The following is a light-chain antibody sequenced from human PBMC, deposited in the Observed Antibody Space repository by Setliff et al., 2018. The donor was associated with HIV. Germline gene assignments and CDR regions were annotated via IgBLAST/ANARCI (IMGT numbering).Light chain of an antibody. V-gene: IGLV2-11*01. CDR3: CSYGGPSTFYV. J-gene: IGLJ1*01. Sequence: QSALTQPRSVSGSPGQSVTISCTTTNTDVGGYDSVSWYQQLPGKAPKLMIYDVNKRPSGIPDRFSGSKSGNTASLTISGLQAADEADYYCCSYGGPSTFYVFGTGTKVTVL. CDR1: NTDVGGYDS. CDR2: DVN.